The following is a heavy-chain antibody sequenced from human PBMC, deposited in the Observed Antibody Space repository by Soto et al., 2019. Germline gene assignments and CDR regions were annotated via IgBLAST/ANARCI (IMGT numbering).Heavy chain of an antibody. CDR1: GYTFSVYY. J-gene: IGHJ6*02. CDR3: ARAPFSYYYDSSSYYYGMDV. D-gene: IGHD3-22*01. CDR2: INPNSGGT. V-gene: IGHV1-2*02. Sequence: ASVKVSWKASGYTFSVYYMHWVRQAPVQWLEWMGWINPNSGGTNYAQKFQGRVTMTRDTSISTAYMELSRLRSDDTAVYYCARAPFSYYYDSSSYYYGMDVWGQGTTVTVSS.